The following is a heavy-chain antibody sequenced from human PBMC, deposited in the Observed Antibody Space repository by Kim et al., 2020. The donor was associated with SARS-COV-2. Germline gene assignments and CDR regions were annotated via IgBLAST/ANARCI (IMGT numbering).Heavy chain of an antibody. CDR2: IPPRDSQS. V-gene: IGHV5-10-1*01. Sequence: GESLKISCKGSGYSFANYWISWVRQMPGKGLEWMASIPPRDSQSKYSPSFQGHVTISVDKSITTVYLQWSSLKASDTAMYYCTTNTDFDYWGQGTLLTVSS. CDR1: GYSFANYW. J-gene: IGHJ4*02. CDR3: TTNTDFDY.